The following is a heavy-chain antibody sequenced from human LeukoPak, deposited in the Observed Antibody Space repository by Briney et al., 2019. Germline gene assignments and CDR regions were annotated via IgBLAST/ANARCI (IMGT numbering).Heavy chain of an antibody. V-gene: IGHV4-59*01. CDR3: ARSVVTLYWYFDL. J-gene: IGHJ2*01. CDR1: GGSISGYY. Sequence: PSETLSLTCTVSGGSISGYYYNWVRQPPGKGLEWIGYIYYSGSTNYNPSLNSRVTISLDTSKNQFSLKLSSVTTADTAVYYCARSVVTLYWYFDLWGRGTLVTVSS. D-gene: IGHD4-23*01. CDR2: IYYSGST.